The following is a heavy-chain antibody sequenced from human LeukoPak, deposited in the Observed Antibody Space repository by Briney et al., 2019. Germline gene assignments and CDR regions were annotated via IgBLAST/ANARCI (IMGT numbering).Heavy chain of an antibody. Sequence: GRCLRLAWPAAGFTFSSYAMHWVSQAPGKGLEWAAVISYDGGNKYYADSVKGRFTISRDNSKNTLYLQMNSLRAEDTAVYYCARDLKHYDSSGYYLNYWGQGTLVTVSS. CDR3: ARDLKHYDSSGYYLNY. J-gene: IGHJ4*02. V-gene: IGHV3-30*04. D-gene: IGHD3-22*01. CDR2: ISYDGGNK. CDR1: GFTFSSYA.